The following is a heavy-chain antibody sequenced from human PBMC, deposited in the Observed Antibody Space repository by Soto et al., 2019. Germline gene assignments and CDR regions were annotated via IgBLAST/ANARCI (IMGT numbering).Heavy chain of an antibody. V-gene: IGHV3-23*01. CDR3: AKGFDYGDTKHIDH. Sequence: EVQLLEAGGALVQPGGSLRLSCAASGFGFSTHALSWVRQAPGKGLEWLSSITNTGITTHYPDSVKGRFTISRENSRNTLHLQMNNLRVDDTAVYYCAKGFDYGDTKHIDHWGQGTLVTVSS. D-gene: IGHD4-17*01. CDR2: ITNTGITT. CDR1: GFGFSTHA. J-gene: IGHJ4*02.